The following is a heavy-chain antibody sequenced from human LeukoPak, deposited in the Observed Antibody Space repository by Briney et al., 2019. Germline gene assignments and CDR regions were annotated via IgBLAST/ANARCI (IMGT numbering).Heavy chain of an antibody. CDR1: GFTFSSYS. D-gene: IGHD5-24*01. CDR3: ARLREMATIQPLDY. J-gene: IGHJ4*02. V-gene: IGHV3-48*01. CDR2: ISSSSSTI. Sequence: GGSLRLSCAASGFTFSSYSMNWVRQAPGKGLEWVSYISSSSSTIYYADSVKGRITISRDNAKNSLYLQMNSLRAEDTAVYYCARLREMATIQPLDYWGQGTLVTVSS.